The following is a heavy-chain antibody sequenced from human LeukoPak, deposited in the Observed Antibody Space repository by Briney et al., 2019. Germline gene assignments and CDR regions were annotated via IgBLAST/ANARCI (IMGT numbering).Heavy chain of an antibody. D-gene: IGHD5-18*01. V-gene: IGHV4-4*02. J-gene: IGHJ5*02. CDR3: ARHRQRGYSYGPNWFDP. CDR2: IYHSGNT. Sequence: PSGTLSLTCAVSGDSISSSNWWSWVRQPPGKGLEWIGEIYHSGNTNYNPSLKSRVTISVDTSKNQFSLKLSSVTAADTAVYYCARHRQRGYSYGPNWFDPWGQGTLVTVSS. CDR1: GDSISSSNW.